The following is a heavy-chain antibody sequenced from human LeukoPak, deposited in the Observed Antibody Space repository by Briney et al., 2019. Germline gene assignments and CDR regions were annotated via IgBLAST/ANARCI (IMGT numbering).Heavy chain of an antibody. Sequence: PGGSLRLSCAASGFTFSSYGMHWVRQAPGKGLEWVAVIWYDGTNKYYADSVKGRFTISRDNSKNTLYLQMNSLRAEDTAVYYCARAPRIQLWFPDYWGQGTLVTVSS. D-gene: IGHD5-18*01. V-gene: IGHV3-33*01. CDR1: GFTFSSYG. CDR2: IWYDGTNK. CDR3: ARAPRIQLWFPDY. J-gene: IGHJ4*02.